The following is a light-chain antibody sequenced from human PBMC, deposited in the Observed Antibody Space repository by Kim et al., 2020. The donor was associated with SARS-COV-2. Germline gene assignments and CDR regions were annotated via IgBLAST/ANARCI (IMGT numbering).Light chain of an antibody. CDR1: SSNIGSNT. Sequence: QSVLTQPPSASGTPGQRVTISCSGSSSNIGSNTVNWYQQLPGTAPKLLIYSNNQRPSGVPDRFSGSKSGTSASLAISGLQSEDEADYYCAAWDDSLNGVLGGGTKVTVL. CDR3: AAWDDSLNGV. CDR2: SNN. J-gene: IGLJ3*02. V-gene: IGLV1-44*01.